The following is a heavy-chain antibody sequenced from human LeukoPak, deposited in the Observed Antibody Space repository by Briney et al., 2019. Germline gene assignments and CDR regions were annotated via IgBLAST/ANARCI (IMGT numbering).Heavy chain of an antibody. Sequence: SETLSLTCTVSGGSISGGSYFWSWIRQPAGKGLEWIGRIHTSGSTNYNPSLKSRVTISVDTSENQFSLKLSSVTAADTAVYYCARDEDYYDVGGHPYGAFDIWGQGTMVTVSS. CDR1: GGSISGGSYF. V-gene: IGHV4-61*02. CDR3: ARDEDYYDVGGHPYGAFDI. J-gene: IGHJ3*02. CDR2: IHTSGST. D-gene: IGHD3-16*01.